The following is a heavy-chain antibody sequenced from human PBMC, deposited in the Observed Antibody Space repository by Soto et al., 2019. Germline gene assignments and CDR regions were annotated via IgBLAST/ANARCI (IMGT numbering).Heavy chain of an antibody. CDR3: TKPSCPCSTCYFPRWFDA. V-gene: IGHV4-30-4*03. J-gene: IGHJ5*02. D-gene: IGHD2-2*01. CDR2: VYYSGSS. Sequence: QVQLQESGPGLVKPSETLSLTCTVSGDSISGGASFWSWIRQPPGKGLEWIANVYYSGSSYYNPSFKSRLNIAVAMTKNQCSLQLKSMTAADTPVYYCTKPSCPCSTCYFPRWFDACGQGTLGTLS. CDR1: GDSISGGASF.